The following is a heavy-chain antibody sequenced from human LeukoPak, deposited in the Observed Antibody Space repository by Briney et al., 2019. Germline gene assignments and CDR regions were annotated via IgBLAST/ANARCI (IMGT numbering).Heavy chain of an antibody. Sequence: GGSLRLSCAASGLTFSMYWMSWVRQAPGKGLEWVANIKKDGIEKNYVDFVKGRFTISRDNAKNSLYLQMNSLRAEDTAVYYCAREAPESYGMDVWGKGTTVTVSS. CDR1: GLTFSMYW. J-gene: IGHJ6*04. D-gene: IGHD1-14*01. CDR2: IKKDGIEK. V-gene: IGHV3-7*03. CDR3: AREAPESYGMDV.